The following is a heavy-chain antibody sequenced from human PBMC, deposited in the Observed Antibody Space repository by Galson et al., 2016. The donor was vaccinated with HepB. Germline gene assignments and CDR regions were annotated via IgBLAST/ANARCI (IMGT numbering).Heavy chain of an antibody. Sequence: PALVKPTQTLTLTCTVSGFSLNDASMGVSWIRQPPGKALEWLAHIFSADEKSYSTSLKRRLTISKDTSKSQVVLTVTNMSPVDAATYYCARIEMTTMNVNSWGQGTLGTVAS. CDR3: ARIEMTTMNVNS. D-gene: IGHD5-24*01. CDR2: IFSADEK. CDR1: GFSLNDASMG. V-gene: IGHV2-26*02. J-gene: IGHJ4*02.